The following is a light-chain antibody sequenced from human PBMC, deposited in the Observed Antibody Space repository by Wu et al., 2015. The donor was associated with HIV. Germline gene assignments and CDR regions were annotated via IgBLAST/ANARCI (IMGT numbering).Light chain of an antibody. CDR2: RAS. CDR1: QSISSW. J-gene: IGKJ4*01. CDR3: QQYYFFPLT. V-gene: IGKV1-5*03. Sequence: QMTQSPSTLSASVGDRVTITCRASQSISSWLAWYQQKPGKAPKLLIYRASTLESGVPSRFSGSGSGTEFTLTISSLQPDDFATYYCQQYYFFPLTFGGGTKVEIK.